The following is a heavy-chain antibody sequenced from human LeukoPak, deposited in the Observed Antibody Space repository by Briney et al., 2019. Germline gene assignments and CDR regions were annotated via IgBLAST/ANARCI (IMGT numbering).Heavy chain of an antibody. J-gene: IGHJ3*02. Sequence: PGGSLRLSCAVSGFTLSSYAMNWVRQAPGKGLEWVSSIGSVNGRTYYADSVKGRFTISKDTSRNTVSLQMDSLGAEDTAIYYCAKVLLVGATLDAFDIWGQGTMVTVSS. CDR1: GFTLSSYA. V-gene: IGHV3-23*01. D-gene: IGHD1-26*01. CDR3: AKVLLVGATLDAFDI. CDR2: IGSVNGRT.